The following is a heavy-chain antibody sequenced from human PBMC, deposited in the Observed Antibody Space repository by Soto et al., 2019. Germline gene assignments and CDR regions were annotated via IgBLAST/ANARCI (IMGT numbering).Heavy chain of an antibody. CDR3: ATGFNYSGRGTLKLDY. J-gene: IGHJ4*02. V-gene: IGHV4-59*01. Sequence: QAQLQESGPGLVKPSETLSLTCTVSGGSINSDYWSWIRQPPGERLEWIGYISYSGTTKYNPSLKSRGTISKDTSNNQFSLNLRSVTAADTAVYYCATGFNYSGRGTLKLDYWGQGTLVTVSS. CDR1: GGSINSDY. CDR2: ISYSGTT. D-gene: IGHD3-10*01.